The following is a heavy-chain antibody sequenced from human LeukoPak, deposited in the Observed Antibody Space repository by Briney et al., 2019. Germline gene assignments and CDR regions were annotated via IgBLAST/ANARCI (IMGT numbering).Heavy chain of an antibody. D-gene: IGHD4-17*01. CDR3: ARDTRYGDEQYNWFDP. CDR2: IIPIFGTA. CDR1: GGTFSSYA. J-gene: IGHJ5*02. V-gene: IGHV1-69*06. Sequence: SVKVSCKASGGTFSSYAISWVRQAPGQGLEWMGGIIPIFGTANYAQKFQGRVTITADKSTSTAYMELSSLRAEDTAVYYRARDTRYGDEQYNWFDPWGQGTLVTVSS.